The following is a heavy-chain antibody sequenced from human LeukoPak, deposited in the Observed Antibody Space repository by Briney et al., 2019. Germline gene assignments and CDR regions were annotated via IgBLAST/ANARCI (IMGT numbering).Heavy chain of an antibody. D-gene: IGHD3-10*01. V-gene: IGHV1-2*02. CDR3: ARFALWFGELLSGAEENFDY. J-gene: IGHJ4*02. CDR1: GYTFTGYY. Sequence: ASVKVSCKASGYTFTGYYMHWVRQAPGQGLEWMGWINPNSGGTNYAQKFQGRVTMTRDTSISTAYMELSRLRSDDTAVYYCARFALWFGELLSGAEENFDYWGQGTLVTVSS. CDR2: INPNSGGT.